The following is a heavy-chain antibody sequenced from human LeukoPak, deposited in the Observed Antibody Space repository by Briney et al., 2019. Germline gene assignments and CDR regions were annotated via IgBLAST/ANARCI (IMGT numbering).Heavy chain of an antibody. V-gene: IGHV4-61*02. CDR2: IYTSGST. CDR3: ARHRYERGYSYGYYYYMDV. J-gene: IGHJ6*03. Sequence: PSETLSLTCTVSGGSISSGSYYWSWIRQPAGKGLEWIGRIYTSGSTNYNPSLKSRVTISVDTSKNQFSLKLSSVTAADTAVYYCARHRYERGYSYGYYYYMDVWGKGTTVTTSS. CDR1: GGSISSGSYY. D-gene: IGHD5-18*01.